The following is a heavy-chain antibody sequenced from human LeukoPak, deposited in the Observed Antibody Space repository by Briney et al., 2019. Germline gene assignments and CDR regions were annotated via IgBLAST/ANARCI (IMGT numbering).Heavy chain of an antibody. CDR2: IWYDGSNK. Sequence: GGSLRLSCAAFGFTFSSYGMHWVRQAPGKGLEWVAVIWYDGSNKYYADSVKGRFTISRDNSKNTLYLQMNSLRAEDTAVYYCAGGEQLGLFDYWGQGTLVTVSS. V-gene: IGHV3-33*01. D-gene: IGHD6-6*01. CDR3: AGGEQLGLFDY. CDR1: GFTFSSYG. J-gene: IGHJ4*02.